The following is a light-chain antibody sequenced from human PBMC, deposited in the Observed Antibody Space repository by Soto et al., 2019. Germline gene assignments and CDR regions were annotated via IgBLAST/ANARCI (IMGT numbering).Light chain of an antibody. CDR1: QSVLYRSNNKNY. J-gene: IGKJ1*01. CDR3: QQYYITPRT. V-gene: IGKV4-1*01. Sequence: DIVMTQSPDSLAVSLGERATINCKSSQSVLYRSNNKNYLAWYQHKPGQAPKLIISWASTRESGVPERFSRSESGTDFSLTISSLQAEDVAVYYCQQYYITPRTFGQGTKVEI. CDR2: WAS.